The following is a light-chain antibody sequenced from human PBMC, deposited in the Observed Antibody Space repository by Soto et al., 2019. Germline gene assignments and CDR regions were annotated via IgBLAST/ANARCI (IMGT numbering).Light chain of an antibody. J-gene: IGKJ4*01. CDR1: QSVNSN. CDR3: QQYDSGPPLT. CDR2: GAS. V-gene: IGKV3-15*01. Sequence: EIVMTQSPPTLSVSPGDGATLSCRASQSVNSNLAWYQQKPGQAPRLLIYGASRRAMHILARFSGSGSGTEFTLTISGLQSEDFAVYYCQQYDSGPPLTFGGGTKV.